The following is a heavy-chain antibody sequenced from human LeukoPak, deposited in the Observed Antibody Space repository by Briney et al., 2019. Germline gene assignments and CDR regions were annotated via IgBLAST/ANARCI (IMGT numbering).Heavy chain of an antibody. Sequence: PGGSLRLSCAASGFTFSSYAMSWVRQAPGKGLEWVSVIYSGGSTYYADSVKGRFTISRDNSKNTLYLQMNSLRAEDTAVYYCARDPGYCSGGSCYSFLYWGQGTLVTVSS. D-gene: IGHD2-15*01. V-gene: IGHV3-66*01. CDR3: ARDPGYCSGGSCYSFLY. CDR2: IYSGGST. J-gene: IGHJ4*02. CDR1: GFTFSSYA.